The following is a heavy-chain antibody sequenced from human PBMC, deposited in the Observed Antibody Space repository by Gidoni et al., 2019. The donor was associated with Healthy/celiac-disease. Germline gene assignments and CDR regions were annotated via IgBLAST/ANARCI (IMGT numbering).Heavy chain of an antibody. V-gene: IGHV3-48*01. J-gene: IGHJ6*02. D-gene: IGHD3-9*01. CDR2: SSSSSSTI. Sequence: EVQPVESGGGLVQPGGSLRLSCAASGFTFSSYRLNWVRQAPGKGLEWVSYSSSSSSTIYYADSVKGRFTISRDNAKNSLYLQMNSLRAEDTAVYYCARDYNPYYDILTGYYGRDYYYGMDVWGQGTTVTVSS. CDR1: GFTFSSYR. CDR3: ARDYNPYYDILTGYYGRDYYYGMDV.